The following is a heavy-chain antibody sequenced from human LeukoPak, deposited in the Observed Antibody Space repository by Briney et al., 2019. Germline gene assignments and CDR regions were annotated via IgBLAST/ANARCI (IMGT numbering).Heavy chain of an antibody. Sequence: GGSLRLSCAASGFTLSSYAMTWVRQAPGRGLEWVSSVDGGGGGTYYADSVKGRFTISRDSSKNTLFLHMNTLRAEDTAIYYCAKDRTVGASYWYFDLWGRGTLVTVS. J-gene: IGHJ2*01. CDR2: VDGGGGGT. D-gene: IGHD1-26*01. CDR1: GFTLSSYA. V-gene: IGHV3-23*01. CDR3: AKDRTVGASYWYFDL.